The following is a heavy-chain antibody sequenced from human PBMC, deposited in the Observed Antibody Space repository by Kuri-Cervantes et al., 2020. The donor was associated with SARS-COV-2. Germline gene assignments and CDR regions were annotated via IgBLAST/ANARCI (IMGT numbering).Heavy chain of an antibody. CDR2: INPNSGGT. J-gene: IGHJ4*02. Sequence: ASVKVSCKASGYTFTSYYMHWVRQAPGQGLEWMGWINPNSGGTNYAQKFQGRVTMTRDTSISTAYMELSRLRSDDTAVYYCARDDIVTVGSWYDYWGQGTLVTVSS. CDR3: ARDDIVTVGSWYDY. D-gene: IGHD6-13*01. CDR1: GYTFTSYY. V-gene: IGHV1-2*02.